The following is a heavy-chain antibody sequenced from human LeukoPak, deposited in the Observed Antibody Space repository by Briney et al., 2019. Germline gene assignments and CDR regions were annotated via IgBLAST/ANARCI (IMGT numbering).Heavy chain of an antibody. CDR1: GFTFSSYA. D-gene: IGHD2-2*02. CDR3: ARSEQLLLYPSYFDY. V-gene: IGHV3-30-3*01. CDR2: ISYDGSNK. J-gene: IGHJ4*02. Sequence: GGSLRLSRAASGFTFSSYAMHWVRQAPGKGLEWVAVISYDGSNKYYADSVKGRLTNSRDNSKNTLYLQMNSLRAEDTAVYYCARSEQLLLYPSYFDYWGQGTLVTVSS.